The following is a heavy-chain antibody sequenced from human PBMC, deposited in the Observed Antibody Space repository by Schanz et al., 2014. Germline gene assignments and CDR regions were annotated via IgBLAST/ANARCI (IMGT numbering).Heavy chain of an antibody. CDR1: GFTASSHS. V-gene: IGHV3-7*01. CDR2: IKRDGSEK. J-gene: IGHJ6*02. CDR3: LAPDYGMDV. Sequence: EVQLVESGGGLVKPGGSLRLSCGVSGFTASSHSMNWVRQAPGKGLEWVANIKRDGSEKNYLDSVKGRFTISRDNAKNSLFLQMNSLRAEDTAVYYCLAPDYGMDVWGQGTTVTVSS.